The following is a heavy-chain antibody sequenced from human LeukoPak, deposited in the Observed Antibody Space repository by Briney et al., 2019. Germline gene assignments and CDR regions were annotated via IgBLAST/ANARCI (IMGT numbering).Heavy chain of an antibody. CDR1: GFTLSNFG. V-gene: IGHV3-30*02. D-gene: IGHD1-26*01. CDR2: VRPDGSSN. Sequence: PGGSLRLSCAASGFTLSNFGMHWVRQAPGKGLEWVAFVRPDGSSNYYADSVKGRFTISRDNSKNTLYLQMNSLRAEDTAVYYCAKDDSGSYFRDEGVDYWGQGTLVTVSS. J-gene: IGHJ4*02. CDR3: AKDDSGSYFRDEGVDY.